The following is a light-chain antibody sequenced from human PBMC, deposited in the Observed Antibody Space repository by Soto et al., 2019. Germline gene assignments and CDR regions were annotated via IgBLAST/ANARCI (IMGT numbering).Light chain of an antibody. CDR3: QQYHNWPYT. CDR1: QSVNSN. J-gene: IGKJ2*01. CDR2: GAS. Sequence: EIVMTQSPATLSVSPGERATLSCRASQSVNSNLAWYQQKPGQAPRLLIFGASTRATGFPARFSGSGSGTEFPLTISSLQSEDFAVYYCQQYHNWPYTFGQGTKLEIK. V-gene: IGKV3-15*01.